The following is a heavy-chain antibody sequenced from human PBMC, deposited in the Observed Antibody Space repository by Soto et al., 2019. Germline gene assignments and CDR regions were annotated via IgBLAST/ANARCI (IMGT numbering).Heavy chain of an antibody. V-gene: IGHV1-69*06. Sequence: SVKVSCKASGGTFSSYAISWVRQAPGQGLEWMGGIIPIFGTANYAQKFQGRVTITADKSTSTAYMELSSLRSEDTAVYYCAIHQTHKRGPAVFGDYLGQGTLVTVSS. CDR1: GGTFSSYA. CDR3: AIHQTHKRGPAVFGDY. D-gene: IGHD3-16*01. J-gene: IGHJ4*02. CDR2: IIPIFGTA.